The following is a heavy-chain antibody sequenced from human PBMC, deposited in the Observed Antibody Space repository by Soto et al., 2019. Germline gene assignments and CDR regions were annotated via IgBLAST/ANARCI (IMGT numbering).Heavy chain of an antibody. J-gene: IGHJ1*01. D-gene: IGHD6-13*01. CDR2: INPSGGST. V-gene: IGHV1-46*01. CDR3: ARDGSCWTGDFLH. CDR1: GYTFTSYY. Sequence: QVQLVQSGAEVKKPGASVKVSCKASGYTFTSYYMHWVRQAPGQGLEWMGIINPSGGSTSYAHKFQGRVNMTRYTSTSTRYMELSSAMSDDTAVYYGARDGSCWTGDFLHWGEGTKVAVSS.